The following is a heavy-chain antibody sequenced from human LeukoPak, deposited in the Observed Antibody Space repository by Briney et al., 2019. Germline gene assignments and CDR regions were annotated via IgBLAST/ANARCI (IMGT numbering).Heavy chain of an antibody. CDR2: IYSGGST. J-gene: IGHJ4*02. CDR1: GFTVSSNY. V-gene: IGHV3-66*01. CDR3: AKARVNGYSYGPASTRGYYFDY. Sequence: GGSLRLSCAASGFTVSSNYMSWVRQAPGKGLERVSVIYSGGSTYYADSVKGRFTISRDNSKNTLYLQMNSLRAEDTAVYYCAKARVNGYSYGPASTRGYYFDYWGQGTLVTVSS. D-gene: IGHD5-18*01.